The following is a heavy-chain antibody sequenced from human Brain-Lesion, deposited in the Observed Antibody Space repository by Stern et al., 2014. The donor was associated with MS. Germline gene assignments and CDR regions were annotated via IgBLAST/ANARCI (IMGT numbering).Heavy chain of an antibody. CDR1: GYIFTGYY. Sequence: QVQLVHSGAEVKKPGASVKVSCQTSGYIFTGYYIHWVRQAPGQGLEWMAWINPNTGGTKYAQKFQGRVTMSRDTSISTADVELSSLTSDDTAVYYCARDQRGITIFGVVTDYYYLGMDVWGQGTTVTVSS. D-gene: IGHD3-3*01. CDR3: ARDQRGITIFGVVTDYYYLGMDV. J-gene: IGHJ6*02. CDR2: INPNTGGT. V-gene: IGHV1-2*02.